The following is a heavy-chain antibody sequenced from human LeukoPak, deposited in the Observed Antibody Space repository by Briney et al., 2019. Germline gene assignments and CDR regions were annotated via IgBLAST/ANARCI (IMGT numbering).Heavy chain of an antibody. Sequence: SSETLSLTCTVSGGSISSYYWSWIRQPPGKGLEWIGYIYYSGSTNYNPSLKGRVTISVDTSKNQFSLKLSSVTAADTAVYYCARARGSSFQHWGQGTLVTVSS. CDR2: IYYSGST. D-gene: IGHD1-26*01. J-gene: IGHJ1*01. V-gene: IGHV4-59*01. CDR1: GGSISSYY. CDR3: ARARGSSFQH.